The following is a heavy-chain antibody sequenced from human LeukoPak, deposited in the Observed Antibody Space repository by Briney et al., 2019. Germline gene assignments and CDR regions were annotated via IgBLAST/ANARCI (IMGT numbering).Heavy chain of an antibody. CDR2: IYYSGST. CDR1: GGSISSYY. V-gene: IGHV4-59*12. D-gene: IGHD3-3*01. CDR3: ARVVVFGVVSSDYYYYYMDV. Sequence: SSETLSLTCTVSGGSISSYYWSWIRQPPGKGLEWIGYIYYSGSTNYNPSLKSRVTMSVDTSKNQFSLRLTSVTAADTAVYYCARVVVFGVVSSDYYYYYMDVWGKGTTVTVSS. J-gene: IGHJ6*03.